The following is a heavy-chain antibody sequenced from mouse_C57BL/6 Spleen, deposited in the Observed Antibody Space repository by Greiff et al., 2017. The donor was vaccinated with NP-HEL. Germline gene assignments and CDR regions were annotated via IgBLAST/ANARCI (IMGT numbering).Heavy chain of an antibody. CDR1: GFNIKDDY. Sequence: EVQLQQSGAELVRPGASVKLSCTASGFNIKDDYMHWVKQRPEQGLEWIGWIDPENGDTEYASKFQGKATITADTSSNTAYLQLSSLTSEDTAVYYCTTGGITTVVARYFDVWGTGTTVTVSS. CDR3: TTGGITTVVARYFDV. CDR2: IDPENGDT. J-gene: IGHJ1*03. D-gene: IGHD1-1*01. V-gene: IGHV14-4*01.